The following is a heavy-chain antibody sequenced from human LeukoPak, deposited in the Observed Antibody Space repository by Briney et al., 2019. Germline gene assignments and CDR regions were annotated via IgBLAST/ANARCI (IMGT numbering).Heavy chain of an antibody. Sequence: ASVKVSCKASGYTFTSYDINWVRQATGQGLEWMGWMNPNSGNTGYAQKFQGRVTMTKNTSISTAYMELSSLRSEDTAVYYCARGGKGPGNFDYWGQGTLVTVSS. D-gene: IGHD1-14*01. J-gene: IGHJ4*02. CDR1: GYTFTSYD. CDR3: ARGGKGPGNFDY. CDR2: MNPNSGNT. V-gene: IGHV1-8*01.